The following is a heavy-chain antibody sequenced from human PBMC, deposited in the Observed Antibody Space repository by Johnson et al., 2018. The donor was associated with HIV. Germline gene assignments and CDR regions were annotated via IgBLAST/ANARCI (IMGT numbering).Heavy chain of an antibody. CDR2: IWYDGSNK. V-gene: IGHV3-33*01. CDR1: GFTFSSYG. D-gene: IGHD3-22*01. CDR3: ARGVGLVDGMIVDAFDI. J-gene: IGHJ3*02. Sequence: QVQLVESGGGVVQPGRSLRLSCAASGFTFSSYGMHWVRQAPGKGLEWVAVIWYDGSNKYYADSVQGRFTISRDNSKNTLYLQMNSLSAEDTAVYYCARGVGLVDGMIVDAFDIWGQGTMVTVSS.